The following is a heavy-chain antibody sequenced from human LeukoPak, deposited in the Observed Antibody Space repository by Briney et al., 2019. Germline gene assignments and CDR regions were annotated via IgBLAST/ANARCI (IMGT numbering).Heavy chain of an antibody. CDR3: ARVGPWVNPDYYYYYMDV. Sequence: PGGSLRLSCAVSGFTFSNYWMSWVRQAPGKGLEWVANINQDGSDKYYLDSVKGRFTISRDNAKNSLYLQMNSLRAEDTAVYYCARVGPWVNPDYYYYYMDVWGKGTTVTISS. D-gene: IGHD1-14*01. CDR1: GFTFSNYW. J-gene: IGHJ6*03. CDR2: INQDGSDK. V-gene: IGHV3-7*01.